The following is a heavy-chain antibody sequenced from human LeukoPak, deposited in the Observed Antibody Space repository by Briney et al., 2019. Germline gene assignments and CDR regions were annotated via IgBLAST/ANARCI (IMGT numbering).Heavy chain of an antibody. J-gene: IGHJ6*03. CDR2: INPSGGST. Sequence: ASVKVSCKASGYTFTSYYMHWVRQAPGQGLEWMGIINPSGGSTSYAQKFQGRVTMTRDMSTSTVYMELSSLRSEDTAVYYCASSYCSSTSCYLQKKNYYYYYMDVWGKGTTVTVSS. D-gene: IGHD2-2*01. CDR1: GYTFTSYY. V-gene: IGHV1-46*01. CDR3: ASSYCSSTSCYLQKKNYYYYYMDV.